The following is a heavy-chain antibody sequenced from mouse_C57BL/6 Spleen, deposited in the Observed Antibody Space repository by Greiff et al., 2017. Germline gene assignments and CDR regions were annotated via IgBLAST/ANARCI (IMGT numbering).Heavy chain of an antibody. CDR1: GFNIKDYY. D-gene: IGHD2-2*01. Sequence: VQLKQSGAELVRPGASVKLSCTASGFNIKDYYMHWVKQRPEQGLEWIGRIDPEDGDTEYAPKFQGKATMTADTSSNTAYLQLSSLTSEDTAVYYCTLLWLRRPYWYFDVWGTGTTVTVSS. CDR3: TLLWLRRPYWYFDV. CDR2: IDPEDGDT. J-gene: IGHJ1*03. V-gene: IGHV14-1*01.